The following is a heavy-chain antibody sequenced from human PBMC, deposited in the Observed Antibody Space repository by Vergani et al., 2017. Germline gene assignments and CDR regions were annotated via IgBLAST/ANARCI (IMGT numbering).Heavy chain of an antibody. Sequence: EVQLVQSGAEVKKPGESLKISCKASGYNFPIHWIGWVRQMPGKGLEWMGVIYPGDSDTRYNPSFQGQVIISVDESVSTVYLQWSNLKASDTAMYYCARAQGFSYNYGSDYWGQGTLVTVSS. CDR3: ARAQGFSYNYGSDY. V-gene: IGHV5-51*01. D-gene: IGHD3-16*01. J-gene: IGHJ4*02. CDR1: GYNFPIHW. CDR2: IYPGDSDT.